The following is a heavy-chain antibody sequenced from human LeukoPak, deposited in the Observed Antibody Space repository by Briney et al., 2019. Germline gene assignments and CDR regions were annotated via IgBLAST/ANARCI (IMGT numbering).Heavy chain of an antibody. D-gene: IGHD1-26*01. CDR1: GGSISSYY. Sequence: SETLSLTCTVSGGSISSYYWSWIRQPPGKGLEWIGYIYYSGSTNYNPSLKSRVTISVDTSKNQFSLKLSSVTAADTAVYYCARGAGGRKGNWFDPWGQGTLVTVSS. CDR2: IYYSGST. J-gene: IGHJ5*02. V-gene: IGHV4-59*01. CDR3: ARGAGGRKGNWFDP.